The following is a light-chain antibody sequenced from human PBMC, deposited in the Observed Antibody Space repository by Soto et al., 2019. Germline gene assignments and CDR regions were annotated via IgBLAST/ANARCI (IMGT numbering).Light chain of an antibody. CDR2: DVN. CDR3: SLYSSNGSLI. CDR1: TTDIHNYDS. Sequence: QSALTQPPSVSGSPGQSVTISCTATTTDIHNYDSVSWYQQAPGTAPKLIIYDVNNRPSGAPDRFSGSTSGNTASLTISGLQAEDETDYFCSLYSSNGSLIFGPGTKVTVL. J-gene: IGLJ1*01. V-gene: IGLV2-18*01.